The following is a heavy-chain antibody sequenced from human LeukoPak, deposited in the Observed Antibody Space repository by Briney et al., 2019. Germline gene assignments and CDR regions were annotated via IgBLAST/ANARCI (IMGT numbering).Heavy chain of an antibody. CDR2: IYCSGST. Sequence: SETLSLTCTIHGGSISSDYWGWIRQPPGKGLGWNGSIYCSGSTNTNPSLKSQVAISEDTSKNQFSGKLTAVTAAATVVYYWARDRQRVQYWRRGTLLTVPS. J-gene: IGHJ4*02. V-gene: IGHV4-59*01. D-gene: IGHD1-1*01. CDR1: GGSISSDY. CDR3: ARDRQRVQY.